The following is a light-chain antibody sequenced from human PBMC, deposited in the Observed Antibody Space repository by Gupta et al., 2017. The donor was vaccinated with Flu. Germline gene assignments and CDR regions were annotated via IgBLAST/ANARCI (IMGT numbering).Light chain of an antibody. J-gene: IGKJ4*01. CDR3: QQYNNWPPLT. CDR2: GAS. Sequence: IVMTQSPVNLSVSPGERATLSCRASQTVVTNLAWYQHKRGQAPRLLIYGASTRDPGIPARFSGSGYGTEFTLTISGRQSDDFAIYYCQQYNNWPPLTFGGGTXVEIK. CDR1: QTVVTN. V-gene: IGKV3-15*01.